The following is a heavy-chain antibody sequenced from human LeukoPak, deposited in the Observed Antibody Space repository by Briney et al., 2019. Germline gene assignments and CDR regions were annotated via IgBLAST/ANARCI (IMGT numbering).Heavy chain of an antibody. V-gene: IGHV3-30-3*01. Sequence: GGSLRLSCAASGFTFSNYAMHWVRQAPGEGLEWVALISYDGDNKYYPDSVQGRFTISRDNSKDTLYLQVNSLRAEDTAVYYCVRGRYYYDVSGYLDYWGQGTLVTVSS. CDR2: ISYDGDNK. CDR1: GFTFSNYA. J-gene: IGHJ4*02. D-gene: IGHD3-22*01. CDR3: VRGRYYYDVSGYLDY.